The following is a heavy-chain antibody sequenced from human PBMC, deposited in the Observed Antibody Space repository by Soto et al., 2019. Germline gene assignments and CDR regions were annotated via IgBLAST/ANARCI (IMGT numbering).Heavy chain of an antibody. D-gene: IGHD3-22*01. J-gene: IGHJ3*02. CDR2: IYYSGST. CDR3: ARGWGAGGFGRYYDSSGSPAFDI. V-gene: IGHV4-31*03. CDR1: GGSISSGGYY. Sequence: PSETLSLTCTVSGGSISSGGYYWSWIRQHPGKGLEWIGYIYYSGSTYYNPSLKSRVTISVDTSKNHFSLKLSSVTAADPAVYYCARGWGAGGFGRYYDSSGSPAFDIWGQGTRVTVS.